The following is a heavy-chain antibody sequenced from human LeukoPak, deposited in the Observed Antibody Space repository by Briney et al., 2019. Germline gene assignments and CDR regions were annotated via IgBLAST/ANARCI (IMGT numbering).Heavy chain of an antibody. CDR3: ARQYDSYFYYYLDC. CDR2: LYDPDST. J-gene: IGHJ6*03. CDR1: GYPINNAYY. D-gene: IGHD2-2*01. Sequence: PSETLSLTCGVSGYPINNAYYWAWIRPPPGKGLEWIGMLYDPDSTYYNPSLKSRVTMSVDTSRNQFSLRLSFVTAADTAVYYCARQYDSYFYYYLDCWGTGTTVTVSS. V-gene: IGHV4-38-2*01.